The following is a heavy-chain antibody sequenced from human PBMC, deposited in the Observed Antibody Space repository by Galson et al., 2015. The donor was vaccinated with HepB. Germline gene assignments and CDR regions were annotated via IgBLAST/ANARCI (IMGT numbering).Heavy chain of an antibody. V-gene: IGHV1-2*06. CDR1: GYTFTGYY. CDR2: INPNSGGT. D-gene: IGHD3-3*01. J-gene: IGHJ5*02. CDR3: ARDRNPAGVYDFWSGYYSNWFDP. Sequence: SVKVSCKASGYTFTGYYMHWVRQAPGQGLEWMGRINPNSGGTNYAQKFQGRVTMTRDTSISTAYMELSRLRSDDTAVYYCARDRNPAGVYDFWSGYYSNWFDPWGQGTLVTVSS.